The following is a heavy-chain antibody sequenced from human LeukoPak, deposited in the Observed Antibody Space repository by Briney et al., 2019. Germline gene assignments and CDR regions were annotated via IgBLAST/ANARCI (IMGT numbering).Heavy chain of an antibody. CDR2: ISWNSGSI. CDR3: AKDTMVRGEGWFDP. CDR1: GFTFSSYA. V-gene: IGHV3-9*01. Sequence: GGSLRLSCAASGFTFSSYAMSWVRQAPGKGLEWVSGISWNSGSIGYADSVKGRFTISRDNAKNSLYLQMNSLRAEDTALYYCAKDTMVRGEGWFDPWGQGTLVTVSS. D-gene: IGHD3-10*01. J-gene: IGHJ5*02.